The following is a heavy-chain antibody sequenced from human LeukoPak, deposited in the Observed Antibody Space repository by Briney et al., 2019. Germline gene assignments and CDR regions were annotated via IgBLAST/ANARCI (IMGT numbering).Heavy chain of an antibody. D-gene: IGHD2-2*01. CDR1: GFSFSSYA. Sequence: GGSLRLSCAASGFSFSSYAMHWVRQAPGKGLEWVAVIWYDGTKKYYEDSVKGRFTISRDNSKNTLYLQMNSLRAEDTAVYYCTRVVGYCSSTSCYAYFDYWGQGTLVTVSS. J-gene: IGHJ4*02. CDR3: TRVVGYCSSTSCYAYFDY. V-gene: IGHV3-33*01. CDR2: IWYDGTKK.